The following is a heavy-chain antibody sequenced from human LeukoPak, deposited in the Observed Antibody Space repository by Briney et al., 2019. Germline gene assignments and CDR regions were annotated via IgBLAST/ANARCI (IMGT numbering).Heavy chain of an antibody. CDR1: GGSISSGDYY. V-gene: IGHV4-30-4*08. J-gene: IGHJ5*02. D-gene: IGHD2-8*01. Sequence: PSETLSLTCTVSGGSISSGDYYWSWIRQPRGKGLEWIGYIYYSGSTYYNPSLKSRVTISVDTSKNQFSLKLSSVTAADTAVYYCARDDCTNGHGWFDPWGQGTLVTVSS. CDR3: ARDDCTNGHGWFDP. CDR2: IYYSGST.